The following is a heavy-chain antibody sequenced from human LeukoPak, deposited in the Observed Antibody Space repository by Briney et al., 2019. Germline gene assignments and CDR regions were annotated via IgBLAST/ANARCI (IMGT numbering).Heavy chain of an antibody. D-gene: IGHD6-13*01. Sequence: GGSLRLSCAASGFSFTNYWMNWVRQAPGKGLEWVANIKEDGSEKDYVDSVKGRFTISRDNAKNSLFLQMNSLRVEDTAVYYCARDSGFIAEWGQGTLVTVSS. J-gene: IGHJ4*02. CDR3: ARDSGFIAE. CDR1: GFSFTNYW. V-gene: IGHV3-7*01. CDR2: IKEDGSEK.